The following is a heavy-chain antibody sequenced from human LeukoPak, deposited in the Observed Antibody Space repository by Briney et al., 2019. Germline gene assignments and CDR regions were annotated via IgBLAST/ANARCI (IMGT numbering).Heavy chain of an antibody. D-gene: IGHD3-10*01. J-gene: IGHJ4*02. CDR3: ARDPSGQSGDY. V-gene: IGHV3-21*01. CDR2: IGTTSRYI. Sequence: GGSLRLSCAASGFTFSSYSMNWVRQAPGKGLEWVSSIGTTSRYIYYADSVKGRFTISRDNAKNSLYLQMNSLRVDDTAVYYCARDPSGQSGDYWGQGTLVTVSS. CDR1: GFTFSSYS.